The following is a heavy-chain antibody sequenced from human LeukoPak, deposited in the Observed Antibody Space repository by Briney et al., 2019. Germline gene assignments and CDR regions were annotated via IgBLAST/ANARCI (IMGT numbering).Heavy chain of an antibody. CDR1: GGSFSGYY. CDR3: ARDGSGSYLY. CDR2: INHSGST. V-gene: IGHV4-34*01. J-gene: IGHJ4*02. Sequence: PSETLSLTCAVYGGSFSGYYWSWIRQPPGKGLEWIGEINHSGSTNYNPSLKSRVTIPVDTSKNQFSLKLSSVTAADTAVYYCARDGSGSYLYWGQGTLVTVSS. D-gene: IGHD3-10*01.